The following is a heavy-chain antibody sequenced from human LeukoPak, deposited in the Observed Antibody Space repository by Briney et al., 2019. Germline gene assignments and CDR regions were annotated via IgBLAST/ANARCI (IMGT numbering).Heavy chain of an antibody. CDR2: INSSSGTI. CDR3: ARDPSGLDY. V-gene: IGHV3-48*01. J-gene: IGHJ4*02. Sequence: GGSLRLSCATSGFTFSTYSMNWVRQAPGKGLEWVSYINSSSGTIYYADSVKGRFTISRDNAQNSLYLQMNSLRAEDTAVYYCARDPSGLDYWGQETLVTVSS. CDR1: GFTFSTYS.